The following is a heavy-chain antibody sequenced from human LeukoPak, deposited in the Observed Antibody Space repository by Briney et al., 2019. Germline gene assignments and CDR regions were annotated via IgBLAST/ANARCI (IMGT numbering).Heavy chain of an antibody. CDR1: GGSISSYY. J-gene: IGHJ3*02. CDR2: IYYSGST. Sequence: PSETLSLTCTVSGGSISSYYWSWIRQPPGKGLEWIGYIYYSGSTNYNPSLKSRVTISVDTSKNQFSLKLSSVTAADTAVYYCASELRMMPDAFDIWGQGTMVTVSS. CDR3: ASELRMMPDAFDI. D-gene: IGHD2-15*01. V-gene: IGHV4-59*01.